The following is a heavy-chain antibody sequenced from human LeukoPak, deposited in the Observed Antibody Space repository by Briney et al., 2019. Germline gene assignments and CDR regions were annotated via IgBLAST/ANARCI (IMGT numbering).Heavy chain of an antibody. CDR3: ARDRGSTVVTGAFDY. D-gene: IGHD4-23*01. CDR2: IYYSGST. Sequence: SETLSLTCTVSGGSISSFYWSWIRQPPGKGLEWIGYIYYSGSTNYNPSLKSRVTISVDTSKNQFSLKVSSVTAADTAVYYCARDRGSTVVTGAFDYWGQGTLVTVSS. CDR1: GGSISSFY. V-gene: IGHV4-59*01. J-gene: IGHJ4*02.